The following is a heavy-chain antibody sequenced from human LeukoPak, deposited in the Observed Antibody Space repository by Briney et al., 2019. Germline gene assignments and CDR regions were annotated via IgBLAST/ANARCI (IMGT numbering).Heavy chain of an antibody. D-gene: IGHD1-7*01. CDR1: GGTFSSYA. J-gene: IGHJ4*02. Sequence: SVKVSCKASGGTFSSYAISWVRQAPGQGLEWMGGIIPIFGTANYAQKFQGRVTITADESTSTAYMELSSLRSEDTAVYYCARDNHRRTTAGDYWGQGTLVTVSS. CDR2: IIPIFGTA. V-gene: IGHV1-69*13. CDR3: ARDNHRRTTAGDY.